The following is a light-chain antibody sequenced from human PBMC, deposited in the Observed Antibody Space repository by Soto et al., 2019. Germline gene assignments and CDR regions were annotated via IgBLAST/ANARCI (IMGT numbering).Light chain of an antibody. J-gene: IGKJ2*01. CDR2: DTS. CDR3: QQCGGSPPYT. CDR1: QSVSTY. Sequence: EIVLTQSPAILSLSPGERATLSCRASQSVSTYLAWYQQKPGQAPRLLIYDTSNRASGVPARFSGSGSGTDFTLTISSLEPEDFAVYYCQQCGGSPPYTFGQGTKLDVK. V-gene: IGKV3-11*01.